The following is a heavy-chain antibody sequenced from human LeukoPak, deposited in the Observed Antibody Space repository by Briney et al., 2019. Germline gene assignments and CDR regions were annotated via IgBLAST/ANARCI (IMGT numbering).Heavy chain of an antibody. CDR2: IDPNSGGT. Sequence: ASVKVSCKASGYTFTGLYVHWVRQAPGQGLEWMGWIDPNSGGTNYAQKFQGRVTMTRDTSISTAYMELSSLRSDDTAVYYCARGSGNSLFDYWGQGTLVAVSS. CDR1: GYTFTGLY. V-gene: IGHV1-2*02. J-gene: IGHJ4*02. D-gene: IGHD3-10*01. CDR3: ARGSGNSLFDY.